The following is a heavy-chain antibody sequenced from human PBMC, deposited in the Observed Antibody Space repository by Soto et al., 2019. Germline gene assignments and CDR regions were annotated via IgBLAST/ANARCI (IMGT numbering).Heavy chain of an antibody. Sequence: EVQLVESGGGLVQPGGSLRLSCAASGFTVSLYRMSWVRQAPGKGLEWVSYVSRSSTGIHYADSVKGRFTISRDDATNSMHLQMNSLRDGDTAVYYCARAVTWGLDVWGQGTTVSISS. J-gene: IGHJ6*02. CDR2: VSRSSTGI. CDR3: ARAVTWGLDV. D-gene: IGHD3-10*01. CDR1: GFTVSLYR. V-gene: IGHV3-48*02.